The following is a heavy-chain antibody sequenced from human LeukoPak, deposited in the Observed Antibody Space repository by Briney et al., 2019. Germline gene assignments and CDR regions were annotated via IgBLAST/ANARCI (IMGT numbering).Heavy chain of an antibody. CDR3: ARGRYCSSTSCYTSYYYYLYMDV. CDR1: GGSISSGSYY. Sequence: PSQTLSLTCTVSGGSISSGSYYWSWIRQPAGKGLEWIGRIYTSGSTNYNPSLKSRVTISVDTSKNQFSLKLSSVTAADTAVYYCARGRYCSSTSCYTSYYYYLYMDVWGKGTTVTVSS. D-gene: IGHD2-2*02. CDR2: IYTSGST. J-gene: IGHJ6*03. V-gene: IGHV4-61*02.